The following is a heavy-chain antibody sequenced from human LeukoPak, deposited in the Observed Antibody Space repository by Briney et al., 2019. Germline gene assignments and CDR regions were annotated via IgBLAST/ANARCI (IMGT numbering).Heavy chain of an antibody. V-gene: IGHV3-23*01. CDR2: ITGAGDTT. CDR1: GFTFSTFA. D-gene: IGHD3-3*01. CDR3: VRDRNYYEALQRSY. J-gene: IGHJ4*02. Sequence: GGSLRLSCAASGFTFSTFAMSWVRQDPGRGLEWVSSITGAGDTTFYPESVKGRFTISRDNSKNTLYLQMNSLRVEDTALYYCVRDRNYYEALQRSYWGQGTLVTVSS.